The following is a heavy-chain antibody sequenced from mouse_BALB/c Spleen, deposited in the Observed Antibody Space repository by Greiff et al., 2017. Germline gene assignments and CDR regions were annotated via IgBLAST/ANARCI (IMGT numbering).Heavy chain of an antibody. J-gene: IGHJ2*01. D-gene: IGHD2-3*01. CDR1: GYSFTGYF. CDR3: GRGGIYDGYPYYFDY. Sequence: EVKLVESGPELVKPGASVKISCKASGYSFTGYFMNWVKQSHGKSLEWIGRINPYNGDTFYNQKFKGKATLTVDKSSSTAHMELLSLTSEDSAVYYCGRGGIYDGYPYYFDYWGQGTTLTVSS. CDR2: INPYNGDT. V-gene: IGHV1-37*01.